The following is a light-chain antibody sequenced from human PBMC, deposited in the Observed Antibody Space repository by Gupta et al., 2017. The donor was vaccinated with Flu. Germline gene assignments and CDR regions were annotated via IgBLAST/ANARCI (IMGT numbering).Light chain of an antibody. CDR1: SYNNGSNN. V-gene: IGLV1-44*01. Sequence: QSVLAQPPSASGTPGQRVTISCSGSSYNNGSNNVNWYLQVPGTAPKLLIYGNSERPSGVPARFSGSKSGTSASLAISGLQSEDEAEYYCAAWDDSLTGHYVFGSGTTVTVL. CDR3: AAWDDSLTGHYV. J-gene: IGLJ1*01. CDR2: GNS.